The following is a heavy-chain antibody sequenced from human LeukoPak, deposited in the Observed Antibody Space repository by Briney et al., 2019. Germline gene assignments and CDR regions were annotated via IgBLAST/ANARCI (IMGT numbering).Heavy chain of an antibody. CDR3: ARDHYDVSTAYPARAIDP. Sequence: ASVKVSCKPSGYTFSDYYIHWVRQAPGQGLEWMGWINPSNGVTKYAQKFEGSVTMTRDTSLSTAYMELSRVRPDDTAVYFCARDHYDVSTAYPARAIDPWGQGTLVTVSS. D-gene: IGHD3-9*01. CDR1: GYTFSDYY. V-gene: IGHV1-2*04. CDR2: INPSNGVT. J-gene: IGHJ5*02.